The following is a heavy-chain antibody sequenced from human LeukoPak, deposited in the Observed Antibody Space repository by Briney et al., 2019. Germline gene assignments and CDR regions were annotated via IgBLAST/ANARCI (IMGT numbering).Heavy chain of an antibody. Sequence: GGSLRLSCAASGLTFSRYWMTWVRQAPGKGLEWVANIKQDGSEKYYVDSVKGRFTISRDNADRSLYLQMTSLRVEDTAVYLCASRYCTGVNCFAASYMCMDVWGKGTTVTVSS. CDR3: ASRYCTGVNCFAASYMCMDV. CDR2: IKQDGSEK. D-gene: IGHD2-8*02. V-gene: IGHV3-7*01. CDR1: GLTFSRYW. J-gene: IGHJ6*03.